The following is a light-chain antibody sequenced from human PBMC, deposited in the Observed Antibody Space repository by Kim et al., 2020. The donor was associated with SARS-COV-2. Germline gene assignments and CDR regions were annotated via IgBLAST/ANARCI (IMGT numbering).Light chain of an antibody. CDR1: GGNIASSY. Sequence: GKTVTISCTRSGGNIASSYVQWYQQHPGRSPTTLIYEDSQRTPGVPERFSGSVDSSSNSASLTISGLKTEDEADYYCQSYDDFNRVFGGGTQLTVL. V-gene: IGLV6-57*01. J-gene: IGLJ3*02. CDR3: QSYDDFNRV. CDR2: EDS.